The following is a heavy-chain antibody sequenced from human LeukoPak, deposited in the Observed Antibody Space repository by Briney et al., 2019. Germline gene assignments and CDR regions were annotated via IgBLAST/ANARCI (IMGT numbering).Heavy chain of an antibody. D-gene: IGHD2-2*01. Sequence: PSETLSLTCTVSGGSIRNSSSYYWGWIRQPPGKGLEWIGSIYYSGRTYYNLSLKSRVTISVDTSKNELSLKLSSVTAADAAVYYCARDSRCSSTSCYYPKIFDYWGQGTLVTVSS. V-gene: IGHV4-39*02. CDR2: IYYSGRT. CDR3: ARDSRCSSTSCYYPKIFDY. CDR1: GGSIRNSSSYY. J-gene: IGHJ4*02.